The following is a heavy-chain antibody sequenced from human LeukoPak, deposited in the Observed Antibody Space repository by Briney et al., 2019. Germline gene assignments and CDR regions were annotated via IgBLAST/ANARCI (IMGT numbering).Heavy chain of an antibody. CDR2: ISGSSNTI. V-gene: IGHV3-48*04. D-gene: IGHD1-26*01. CDR1: GFTLSGFS. J-gene: IGHJ6*02. CDR3: ARDKSLGAILYYNGMDV. Sequence: GGSLRLSCAASGFTLSGFSMNWVRQAPGKGLEWLSYISGSSNTIYYGDSVKGRFTISRDNAKNSLYLQMNSLRVEDTAVYYCARDKSLGAILYYNGMDVWGQGTTVTVSS.